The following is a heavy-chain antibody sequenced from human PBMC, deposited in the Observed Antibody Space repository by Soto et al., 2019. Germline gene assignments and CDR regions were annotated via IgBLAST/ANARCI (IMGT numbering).Heavy chain of an antibody. D-gene: IGHD6-19*01. J-gene: IGHJ6*02. CDR2: MNSDGSST. CDR1: GFTFSTYW. Sequence: EVQLVESGGGLVQPGGSLRLSCAASGFTFSTYWMHWVRQVPGKGLEWLSRMNSDGSSTSYADSVRGRFIISRDNAKNTLFLQMSSLRAEGTAVYYCAREGSSYYYYRMDVWGQGTTVTVSS. V-gene: IGHV3-74*01. CDR3: AREGSSYYYYRMDV.